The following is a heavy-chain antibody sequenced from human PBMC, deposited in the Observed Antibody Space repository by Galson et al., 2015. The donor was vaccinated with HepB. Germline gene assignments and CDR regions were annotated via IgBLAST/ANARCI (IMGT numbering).Heavy chain of an antibody. D-gene: IGHD3-10*01. CDR1: GFTFSSSG. CDR2: ISSGSTYI. J-gene: IGHJ4*02. CDR3: ARDPHTPPYGSGSRRYFDY. Sequence: SLRLSCAASGFTFSSSGMNWVRQAPGRGLEWVSSISSGSTYIYYADSVKGRFTISRDNAKKSLYLQMNSLRAEDTAVYYCARDPHTPPYGSGSRRYFDYWGQGTLVTVSS. V-gene: IGHV3-21*01.